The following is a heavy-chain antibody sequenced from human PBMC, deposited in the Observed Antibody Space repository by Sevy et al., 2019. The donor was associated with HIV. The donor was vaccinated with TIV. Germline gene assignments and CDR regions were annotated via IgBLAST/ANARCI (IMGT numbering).Heavy chain of an antibody. CDR3: ARHCAGSSCSHAFDI. V-gene: IGHV4-34*01. J-gene: IGHJ3*02. Sequence: SETLSLTCAVYGGSFSGYYWSRIRQPPRKGLEWIGEINHSRGTNYNPSLKSRVTISVDTSKNQFSLKLNSVAAADTAVYYCARHCAGSSCSHAFDIWGQGTMVTVSS. CDR1: GGSFSGYY. D-gene: IGHD2-15*01. CDR2: INHSRGT.